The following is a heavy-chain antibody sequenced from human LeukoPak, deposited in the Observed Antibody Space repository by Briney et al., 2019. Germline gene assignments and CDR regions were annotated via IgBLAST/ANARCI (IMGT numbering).Heavy chain of an antibody. J-gene: IGHJ3*02. CDR1: GGSISSGDYC. CDR3: ARAGGDFWSGYEVLAFDI. Sequence: SQTLSLTCTVSGGSISSGDYCWSWIRQPPGKGLEWIGYIYYSGSTYYNPSLKSRVTISVDTSKNQFSLKLSSVTAADTAVYYCARAGGDFWSGYEVLAFDIWGQGTMVTVSS. CDR2: IYYSGST. D-gene: IGHD3-3*01. V-gene: IGHV4-30-4*08.